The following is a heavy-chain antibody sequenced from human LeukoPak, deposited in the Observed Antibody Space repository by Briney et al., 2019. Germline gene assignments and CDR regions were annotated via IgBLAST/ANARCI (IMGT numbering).Heavy chain of an antibody. J-gene: IGHJ4*02. CDR2: IYTSGST. D-gene: IGHD1-7*01. V-gene: IGHV4-61*02. Sequence: TSETLSLTCTVSGGSISSGSYYWSWIRQPAGKGLEWIGRIYTSGSTNYNPSLKSRVTISVDTSKNQFSLKLSSVTAADTAVYYCARDRRTGTTFSFDYWGQGTLVTVSS. CDR3: ARDRRTGTTFSFDY. CDR1: GGSISSGSYY.